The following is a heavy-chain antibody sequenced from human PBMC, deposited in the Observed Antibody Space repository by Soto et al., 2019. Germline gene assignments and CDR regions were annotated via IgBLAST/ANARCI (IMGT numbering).Heavy chain of an antibody. D-gene: IGHD2-15*01. Sequence: QVQLVQSGAEVKMPGSSVNVSCNTSGGVFSTYVITWVRQAPGQGLEWMGQIVPIFGTVKYAQKFQGRVTLTADKGTRTAYMELSCLRFEDTAVYYCVREGSHHSGISGPWFDPWGQGSLVTVSS. CDR3: VREGSHHSGISGPWFDP. CDR2: IVPIFGTV. J-gene: IGHJ5*02. V-gene: IGHV1-69*06. CDR1: GGVFSTYV.